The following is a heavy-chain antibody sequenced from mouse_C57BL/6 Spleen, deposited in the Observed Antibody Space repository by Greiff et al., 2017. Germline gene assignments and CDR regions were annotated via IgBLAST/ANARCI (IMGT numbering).Heavy chain of an antibody. J-gene: IGHJ1*03. D-gene: IGHD1-1*01. CDR3: ARRVYYGSSPWYFDV. CDR1: GFTFSSYG. V-gene: IGHV5-6*02. Sequence: DVTLVESGGDLVKPGGSLKLSCAASGFTFSSYGMSWVRQTPDKRLEWVATISSGGSYTYSPDSVKGRFTISRDDATNTLYLQRSSLKSEDTAMYYCARRVYYGSSPWYFDVWGTGTTVTVSS. CDR2: ISSGGSYT.